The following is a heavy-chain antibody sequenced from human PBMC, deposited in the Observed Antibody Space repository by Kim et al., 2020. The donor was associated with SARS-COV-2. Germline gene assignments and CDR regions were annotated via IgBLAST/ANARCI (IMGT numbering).Heavy chain of an antibody. Sequence: DSVKGRFTISRDNSKNTLYLQMNSLRAEDTAVYYCAKDPRYNWNYSSFDYWGQGTLVTVSS. J-gene: IGHJ4*02. V-gene: IGHV3-23*01. D-gene: IGHD1-7*01. CDR3: AKDPRYNWNYSSFDY.